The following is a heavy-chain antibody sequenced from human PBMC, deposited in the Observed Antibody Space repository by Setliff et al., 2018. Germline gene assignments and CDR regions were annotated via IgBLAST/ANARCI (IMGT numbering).Heavy chain of an antibody. D-gene: IGHD3-10*01. V-gene: IGHV1-18*01. Sequence: ASVKVSCKASGFTFKTYSFSWIRQAPGQGLEWVGWISGYNSNTIYAQNFQGRVTMTTDASTDTAYMELRSLGSDDTAVYYCARPRSNYNRGALSIWGQGTMVTVSS. J-gene: IGHJ3*02. CDR1: GFTFKTYS. CDR2: ISGYNSNT. CDR3: ARPRSNYNRGALSI.